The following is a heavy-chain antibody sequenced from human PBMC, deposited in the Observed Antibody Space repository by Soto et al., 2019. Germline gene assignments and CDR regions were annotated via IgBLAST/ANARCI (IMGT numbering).Heavy chain of an antibody. D-gene: IGHD1-1*01. J-gene: IGHJ4*02. V-gene: IGHV4-31*03. Sequence: SETLSLTCTVSSGSISSGGYYWSWIRQHPGKGLEWIGYIYYSGITYYNPSLKSRVTISVDTSKNQFSLKLSSVTAADTAVYYGARGPQLNPRFDYGGQGPLVTVSS. CDR2: IYYSGIT. CDR1: SGSISSGGYY. CDR3: ARGPQLNPRFDY.